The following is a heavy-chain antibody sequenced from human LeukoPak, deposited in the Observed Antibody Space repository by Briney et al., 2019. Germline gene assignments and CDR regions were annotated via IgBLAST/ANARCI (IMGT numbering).Heavy chain of an antibody. CDR2: IFHSGST. CDR3: ARLPDCSSTSCYSRHFDC. J-gene: IGHJ4*02. Sequence: SETLSLTCTVSGGSISRYYWSWMRQPPGKGLEWIGYIFHSGSTNYNPSLKSRVTISVDTSKNQSSLKLSSVTAADTAVYYCARLPDCSSTSCYSRHFDCWGQGTLVTVSS. D-gene: IGHD2-2*02. V-gene: IGHV4-59*12. CDR1: GGSISRYY.